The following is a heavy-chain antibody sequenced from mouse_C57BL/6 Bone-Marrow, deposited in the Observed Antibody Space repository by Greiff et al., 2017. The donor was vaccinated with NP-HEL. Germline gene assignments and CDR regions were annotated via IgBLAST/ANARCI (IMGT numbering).Heavy chain of an antibody. D-gene: IGHD1-1*01. CDR2: IRNKANGYTT. CDR3: ARYYYGSSCYWYFDV. CDR1: GFTFTDYY. Sequence: DVKLVESGGGLVQPGGSLSLSCAASGFTFTDYYMSWVRQPPGKALEWLGFIRNKANGYTTEYSASVKGRFTISRDNSQSILYLQMNALRAEDSATYYCARYYYGSSCYWYFDVWGTGTTVTVSS. J-gene: IGHJ1*03. V-gene: IGHV7-3*01.